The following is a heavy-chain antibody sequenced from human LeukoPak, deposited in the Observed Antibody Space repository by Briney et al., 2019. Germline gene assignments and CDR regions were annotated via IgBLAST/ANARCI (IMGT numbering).Heavy chain of an antibody. CDR2: IYYSGST. D-gene: IGHD3-10*01. J-gene: IGHJ4*02. CDR1: AGSISSYY. CDR3: ARRYYYGYFDY. Sequence: SETLSLTCTVSAGSISSYYWSWSRRPPGKGLEWIGYIYYSGSTNYNPSLKSRVTISVDTSKNQFSLKLSSVTAADTAVYYCARRYYYGYFDYWGQGTLVTVSS. V-gene: IGHV4-59*08.